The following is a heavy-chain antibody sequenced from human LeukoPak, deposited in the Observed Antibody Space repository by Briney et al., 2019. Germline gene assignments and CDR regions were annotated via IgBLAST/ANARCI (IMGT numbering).Heavy chain of an antibody. CDR2: IKSDGSST. Sequence: GGSLRLSCAASGFTFSSYWMHWVRQAPGKGLVWVSSIKSDGSSTSYADSVKGRLTISRDNARNTLYLQMNSLRAEDTAVYYCAKDRFGYSGATLDYWGQGTLVTVSS. CDR1: GFTFSSYW. V-gene: IGHV3-74*01. CDR3: AKDRFGYSGATLDY. D-gene: IGHD2-15*01. J-gene: IGHJ4*02.